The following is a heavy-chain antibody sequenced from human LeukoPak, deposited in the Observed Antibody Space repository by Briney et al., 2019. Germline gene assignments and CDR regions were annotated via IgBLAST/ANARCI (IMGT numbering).Heavy chain of an antibody. D-gene: IGHD3-10*01. Sequence: SETLSLTCAVSGASISSSNYYWGWVRQSPGKGLEWIGNIYSSGNTYYNASLKSRVTMYIDTSKNQFSLKLSSVTAADTAVYYCARGPGYYYGSGSYLIYYYYYMDVWGKGTTVTVSS. CDR3: ARGPGYYYGSGSYLIYYYYYMDV. CDR2: IYSSGNT. CDR1: GASISSSNYY. J-gene: IGHJ6*03. V-gene: IGHV4-39*07.